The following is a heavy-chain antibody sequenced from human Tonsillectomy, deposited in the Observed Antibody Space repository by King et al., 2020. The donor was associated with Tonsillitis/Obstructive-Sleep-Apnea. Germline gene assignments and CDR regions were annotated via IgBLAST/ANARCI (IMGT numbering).Heavy chain of an antibody. V-gene: IGHV5-10-1*03. CDR3: ARSADNNGYSDSSHAMAV. CDR2: NDPSDSYT. Sequence: VQLVESGAEVKKPEESLRISCNGSGYILTNYWINWVRQMPGKGLEWMGTNDPSDSYTKYSPSFQGHVSISADKSISTAYMHWSSLRASDTAMYYCARSADNNGYSDSSHAMAVWGPGTTVTVSS. J-gene: IGHJ6*02. D-gene: IGHD5-18*01. CDR1: GYILTNYW.